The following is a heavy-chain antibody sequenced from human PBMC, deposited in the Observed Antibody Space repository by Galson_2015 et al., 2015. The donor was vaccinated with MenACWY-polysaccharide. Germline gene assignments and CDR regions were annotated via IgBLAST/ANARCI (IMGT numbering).Heavy chain of an antibody. V-gene: IGHV1-18*03. CDR3: AKDRYTCLDVY. CDR1: GYTFANYG. Sequence: QSGAEVKKPGASVKVSCKASGYTFANYGISWLRQAPGQGLEWMEWISASSGFTNYAQKLQGRVIMTTDKSTSTAYMGLRSLRSGHMATYYRAKDRYTCLDVYGGQGTLVTVS. CDR2: ISASSGFT. D-gene: IGHD3-16*02. J-gene: IGHJ4*02.